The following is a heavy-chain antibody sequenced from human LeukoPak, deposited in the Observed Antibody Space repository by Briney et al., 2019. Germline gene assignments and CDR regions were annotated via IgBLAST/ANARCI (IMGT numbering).Heavy chain of an antibody. CDR1: GFTFSSYW. J-gene: IGHJ3*02. V-gene: IGHV3-7*01. CDR2: IKQDGSEK. CDR3: AGQSIAVAVNAFDI. D-gene: IGHD6-19*01. Sequence: PVGSLRLSCAASGFTFSSYWMSWVRQAPGKGLEWVANIKQDGSEKYYVDSVKGRFTISRDNAKNSLYLQMNSLRAEDTAVYYCAGQSIAVAVNAFDIWGQGTMVTVSS.